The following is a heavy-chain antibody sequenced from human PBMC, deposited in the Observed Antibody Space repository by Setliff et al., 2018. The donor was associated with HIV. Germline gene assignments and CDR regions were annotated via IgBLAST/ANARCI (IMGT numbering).Heavy chain of an antibody. CDR1: GFTFSGYW. CDR3: ARDAYTVTTFDY. J-gene: IGHJ4*02. CDR2: INSDGSST. D-gene: IGHD4-4*01. V-gene: IGHV3-74*01. Sequence: PSETLRLSCAASGFTFSGYWMHWVRQAPGKGLVWVSRINSDGSSTSYADSVKGRFTISRDNAKNTLYLQMNSLRAEDTAVYYCARDAYTVTTFDYWGQGTLVTVSS.